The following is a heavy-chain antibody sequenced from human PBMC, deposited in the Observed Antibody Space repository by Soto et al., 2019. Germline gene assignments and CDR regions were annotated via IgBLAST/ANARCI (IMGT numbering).Heavy chain of an antibody. CDR2: IYYRGST. CDR1: VGSISSHY. V-gene: IGHV4-59*11. J-gene: IGHJ6*02. CDR3: ARDGREASGMDV. D-gene: IGHD1-26*01. Sequence: SETLSLTCTVSVGSISSHYWSWVRQAPGKGLEWIGHIYYRGSTSYNPSLRSRSTISVDTSNNQFSLKLNSVTTADTAVYYCARDGREASGMDVWGQGTKVTVSS.